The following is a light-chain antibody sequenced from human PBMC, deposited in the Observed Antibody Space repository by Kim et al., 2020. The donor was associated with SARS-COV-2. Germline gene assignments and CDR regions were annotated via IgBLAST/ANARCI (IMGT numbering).Light chain of an antibody. Sequence: AAVGDRVNITCRASQSIRSYLNWYQQKPGKAPKLLIYAASSLQSGVPSRFSGSGSGTDFTLTISSLQPEDFATYYCQQSYSTPRTFGEGTKVDIK. J-gene: IGKJ1*01. V-gene: IGKV1-39*01. CDR1: QSIRSY. CDR2: AAS. CDR3: QQSYSTPRT.